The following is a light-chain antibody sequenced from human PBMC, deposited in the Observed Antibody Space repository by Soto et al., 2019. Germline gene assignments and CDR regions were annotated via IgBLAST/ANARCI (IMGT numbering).Light chain of an antibody. CDR1: SSDVGGYNY. CDR3: SSYTSSSTI. Sequence: QSALTQPASVSGCRGQWITISCTGTSSDVGGYNYVSWYQQHPGKAPKLMIYDVSNRPSGVSNRFSGSKSGNTASLTISGLQAEDEADYYCSSYTSSSTIFGTGTKVTVL. V-gene: IGLV2-14*01. J-gene: IGLJ1*01. CDR2: DVS.